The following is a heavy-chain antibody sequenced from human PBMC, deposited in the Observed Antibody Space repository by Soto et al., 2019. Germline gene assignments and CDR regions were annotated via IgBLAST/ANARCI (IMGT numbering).Heavy chain of an antibody. CDR2: IGNDGSPI. J-gene: IGHJ4*02. CDR3: ARDNYGGAFDY. D-gene: IGHD4-17*01. CDR1: GFGFTFSSYE. Sequence: PGGSLRLSCAAFGFGFTFSSYEMNWVRQAPGKGLEWISYIGNDGSPIHYADSVKGRFTISRDNAKKSLYLRMNSLRAEDTAVYYCARDNYGGAFDYWGQGALVTVSS. V-gene: IGHV3-48*03.